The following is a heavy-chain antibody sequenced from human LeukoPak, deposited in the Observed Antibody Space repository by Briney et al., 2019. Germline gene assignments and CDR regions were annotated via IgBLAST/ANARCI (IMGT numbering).Heavy chain of an antibody. CDR3: ARRAPGTTATFDY. J-gene: IGHJ4*02. Sequence: GGSLRLSCAASGFTVSTNYMTWVRQAPGKGLEWLSIIYAGGGTSYADSVKGRFTISRDNSESTPYLQVNSLRPEDTAVYYCARRAPGTTATFDYWGQGTLVTVSA. V-gene: IGHV3-53*01. CDR1: GFTVSTNY. D-gene: IGHD1-1*01. CDR2: IYAGGGT.